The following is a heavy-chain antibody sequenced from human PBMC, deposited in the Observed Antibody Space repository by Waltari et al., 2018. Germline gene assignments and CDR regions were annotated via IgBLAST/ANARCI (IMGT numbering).Heavy chain of an antibody. Sequence: QVQLVQSGAEVKKPGASVKVSCKASGYTFTSYAMHWVRQAPGQRLEWMGWINAGNGNTKYSQKFQGRVTITADKSTSTAYMELSSLRSEDTAVYYCAREHYDSSGAFDYWGQGTLVTVSS. D-gene: IGHD3-22*01. CDR2: INAGNGNT. V-gene: IGHV1-3*01. CDR1: GYTFTSYA. CDR3: AREHYDSSGAFDY. J-gene: IGHJ4*02.